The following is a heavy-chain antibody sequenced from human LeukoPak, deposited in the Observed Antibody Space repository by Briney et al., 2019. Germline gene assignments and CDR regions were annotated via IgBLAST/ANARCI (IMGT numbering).Heavy chain of an antibody. V-gene: IGHV3-74*01. CDR3: ARVEYYYGSGTHGGMDV. Sequence: PGGSLRLSCAASGFTFSSYWMHWFRQAPGKQLVGVSRINSEGSRTSYADSVKGRFTISRDNAKNTLYLQLNSLRAEDTAVYYCARVEYYYGSGTHGGMDVWGQGPTVTVSS. D-gene: IGHD3-10*01. J-gene: IGHJ6*02. CDR1: GFTFSSYW. CDR2: INSEGSRT.